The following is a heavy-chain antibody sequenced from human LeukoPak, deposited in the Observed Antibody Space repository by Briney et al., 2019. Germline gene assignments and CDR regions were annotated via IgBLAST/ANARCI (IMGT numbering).Heavy chain of an antibody. V-gene: IGHV3-23*01. CDR1: GFTFSSYS. CDR3: AKGRYCSGGSCYWYFDL. J-gene: IGHJ2*01. D-gene: IGHD2-15*01. Sequence: GGSLRLSCAASGFTFSSYSMNWVRQAPGKGLEWVSAISGSGGSTYYADSVKGRFTISRDNSKNTLYLQMNSLRAEDTAVYYCAKGRYCSGGSCYWYFDLWGRGTLVTVSS. CDR2: ISGSGGST.